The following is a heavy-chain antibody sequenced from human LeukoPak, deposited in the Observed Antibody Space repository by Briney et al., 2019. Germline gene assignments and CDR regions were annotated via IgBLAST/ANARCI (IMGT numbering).Heavy chain of an antibody. CDR1: GYTFTSYD. J-gene: IGHJ3*02. Sequence: GASVKVSCKASGYTFTSYDINWVRQATGQGLEWMGRIIPFRGTVNHAQRFQGRVTITADKSTGTAYVELSSLRSDDTAVYYCARDLPGTDDAFDIWGQGTMVTVSS. CDR3: ARDLPGTDDAFDI. D-gene: IGHD2-2*01. V-gene: IGHV1-69*04. CDR2: IIPFRGTV.